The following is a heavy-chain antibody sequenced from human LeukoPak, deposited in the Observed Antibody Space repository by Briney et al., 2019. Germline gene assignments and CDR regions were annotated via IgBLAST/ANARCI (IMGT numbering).Heavy chain of an antibody. CDR3: ARTTPGRYYYYYMDV. V-gene: IGHV4-34*01. CDR2: NNHSGST. J-gene: IGHJ6*03. Sequence: PSETPSPTWAVYGGAFSGYYWSWIRPSPGEGLEWDGGNNHSGSTNYNPSLKSRVTISVDTSKNQFSLKLSSVTAADTAVYYCARTTPGRYYYYYMDVWGKGTTVTISS. D-gene: IGHD4-17*01. CDR1: GGAFSGYY.